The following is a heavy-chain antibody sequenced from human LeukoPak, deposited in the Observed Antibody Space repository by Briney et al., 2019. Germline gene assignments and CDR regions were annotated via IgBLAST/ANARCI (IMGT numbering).Heavy chain of an antibody. J-gene: IGHJ4*02. CDR2: ISGSSSTI. Sequence: GGSLRLSCAGSGFTFSIYTMHWVRQAPGKGLEWVSYISGSSSTIYYADSVKGRFTISRDNAKNSLYLQMNGLRAEDTAVYYCARERYYDRGYYFDYWGQGALVTVSS. V-gene: IGHV3-48*01. CDR1: GFTFSIYT. D-gene: IGHD3-22*01. CDR3: ARERYYDRGYYFDY.